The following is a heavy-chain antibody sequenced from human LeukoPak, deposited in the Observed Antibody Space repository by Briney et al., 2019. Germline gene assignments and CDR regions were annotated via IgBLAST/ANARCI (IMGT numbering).Heavy chain of an antibody. Sequence: GGSLRLSCAASGFTFSSYAMSWVRQAPGKGLEWVSAISSSGGATYYADSVKGRFTISRDNSKNTLYLQMNSLRAEDTAVYYCAKDQRPETTVVTPGSYYWGQGTLVTVSS. CDR3: AKDQRPETTVVTPGSYY. D-gene: IGHD4-23*01. CDR2: ISSSGGAT. CDR1: GFTFSSYA. V-gene: IGHV3-23*01. J-gene: IGHJ4*02.